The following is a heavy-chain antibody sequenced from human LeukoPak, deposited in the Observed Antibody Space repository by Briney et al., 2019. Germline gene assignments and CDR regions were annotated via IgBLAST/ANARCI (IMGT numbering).Heavy chain of an antibody. D-gene: IGHD6-19*01. CDR1: GDSIRTSTYY. CDR3: ATDISSGWLISIVY. Sequence: SETLSLICTVSGDSIRTSTYYWGWIRQPPGKGLEWIGSIHIHTGNTYYSPSLQSRVTISADTSKNQFSLKVNSVTAADTAVYYCATDISSGWLISIVYWGQGTLVTVSS. V-gene: IGHV4-39*02. CDR2: IHIHTGNT. J-gene: IGHJ4*02.